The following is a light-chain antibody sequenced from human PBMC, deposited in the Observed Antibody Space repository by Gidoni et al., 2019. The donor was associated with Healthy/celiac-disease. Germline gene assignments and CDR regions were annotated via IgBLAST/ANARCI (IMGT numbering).Light chain of an antibody. V-gene: IGKV1-39*01. J-gene: IGKJ3*01. Sequence: DIQMTQSPSSLSASVGDRVTTPCRASQSISSYLNWYQQKPGKAPKLLIYAASSLQSGVPSRFSGSGSGTDFTLTISSLQPEDFATYYCQQSYSTPVTFGPGTKVDIK. CDR2: AAS. CDR3: QQSYSTPVT. CDR1: QSISSY.